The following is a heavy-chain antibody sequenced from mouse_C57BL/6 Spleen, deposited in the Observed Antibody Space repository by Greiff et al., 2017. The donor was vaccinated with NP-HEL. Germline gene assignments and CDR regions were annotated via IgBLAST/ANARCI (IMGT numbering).Heavy chain of an antibody. D-gene: IGHD2-2*01. Sequence: VQLVESGPGLVAPSQTLSITCTVSGFSLTSYAISWVRQPPGKGLEWLGDIRTGGGTNYNSALKSRLSISNDNSKSQVVIKMDSLQTGETARYHCTRKGGIYSVYDVACYYALDYWGQGTTVTVSS. CDR1: GFSLTSYA. J-gene: IGHJ4*01. CDR2: IRTGGGT. CDR3: TRKGGIYSVYDVACYYALDY. V-gene: IGHV2-9-1*01.